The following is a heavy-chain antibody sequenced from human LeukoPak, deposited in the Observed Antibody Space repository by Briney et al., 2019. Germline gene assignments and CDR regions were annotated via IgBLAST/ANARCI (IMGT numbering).Heavy chain of an antibody. CDR1: GYTFTSYA. Sequence: ASVTVSCKASGYTFTSYAMNWVRQAPGQGLEWMGWINTNTGNPTYAQGFTGRFVFSLDTSVSTAYLQISSLKAEDTAVYYCGVKGSGVKGLIMDVWGKGTTVTVSS. J-gene: IGHJ6*03. CDR2: INTNTGNP. D-gene: IGHD1-14*01. V-gene: IGHV7-4-1*02. CDR3: GVKGSGVKGLIMDV.